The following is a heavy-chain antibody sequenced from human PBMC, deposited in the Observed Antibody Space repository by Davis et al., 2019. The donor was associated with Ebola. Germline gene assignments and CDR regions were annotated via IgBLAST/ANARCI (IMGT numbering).Heavy chain of an antibody. Sequence: GESLKISCAASGFTFSSYDMHWVRQATGKGLEWVSAIGTAGDPYYPGSVKGRFTISRENAKNSLYLQMNSLRAGDTAVYYCARGRLWFGELFSFDAFDIWGQGTMVTVSS. CDR2: IGTAGDP. CDR1: GFTFSSYD. J-gene: IGHJ3*02. CDR3: ARGRLWFGELFSFDAFDI. D-gene: IGHD3-10*01. V-gene: IGHV3-13*05.